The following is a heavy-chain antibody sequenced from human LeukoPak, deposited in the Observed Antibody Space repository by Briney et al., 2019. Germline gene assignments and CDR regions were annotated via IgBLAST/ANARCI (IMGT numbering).Heavy chain of an antibody. Sequence: GGSHRLSCAASGFTFSTYWMSWVRQAPGKGLEWVANIKQDGNEKYYVDSLRGRFTISRDNAKNSLDLEINSLRAEDTAVYYCARESNGGLDYWGRGPQVTVTS. CDR1: GFTFSTYW. V-gene: IGHV3-7*05. CDR3: ARESNGGLDY. D-gene: IGHD2-8*01. CDR2: IKQDGNEK. J-gene: IGHJ4*02.